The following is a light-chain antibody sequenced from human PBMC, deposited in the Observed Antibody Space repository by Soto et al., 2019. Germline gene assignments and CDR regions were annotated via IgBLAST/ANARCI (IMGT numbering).Light chain of an antibody. J-gene: IGKJ1*01. CDR1: QSVDRNY. Sequence: EFVLTQSPGTLSLSPGARATLSCRASQSVDRNYLAWYQQKPGQAPRLLIYGASSRATGIPDRFSGSGSGTDFTLTISRLEPEDFAVYYCQQYGSSPRTFGQGTKVDIK. CDR3: QQYGSSPRT. CDR2: GAS. V-gene: IGKV3-20*01.